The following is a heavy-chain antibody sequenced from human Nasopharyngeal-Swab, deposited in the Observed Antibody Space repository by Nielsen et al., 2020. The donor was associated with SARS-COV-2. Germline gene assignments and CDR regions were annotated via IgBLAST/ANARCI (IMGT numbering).Heavy chain of an antibody. CDR1: GYAFTGDF. V-gene: IGHV1-2*05. Sequence: ASVKVSCKASGYAFTGDFMHWARQAPGQGIEWMGRIDPNTGGTNYPQKFQGRVTMTRDTSISTVYMELNSLRSDDTVVYYCARAYGSGSSTDSYYYDYWGQGTLVTVSS. D-gene: IGHD3-10*01. CDR3: ARAYGSGSSTDSYYYDY. CDR2: IDPNTGGT. J-gene: IGHJ4*02.